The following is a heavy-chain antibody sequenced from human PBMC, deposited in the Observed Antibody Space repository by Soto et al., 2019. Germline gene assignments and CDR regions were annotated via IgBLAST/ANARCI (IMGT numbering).Heavy chain of an antibody. CDR1: GFTFSSSW. Sequence: EVQLVESGGDLAQPGGSLRLSCATSGFTFSSSWMHWVRQAPGNEPVWVSRIGPDGSGTIYADSVRGRFTISRDNAKNTLYLQMNSLRGDDTAVYYCARGTTALGDWGQGTLVTVSS. CDR3: ARGTTALGD. V-gene: IGHV3-74*01. J-gene: IGHJ4*02. CDR2: IGPDGSGT. D-gene: IGHD4-17*01.